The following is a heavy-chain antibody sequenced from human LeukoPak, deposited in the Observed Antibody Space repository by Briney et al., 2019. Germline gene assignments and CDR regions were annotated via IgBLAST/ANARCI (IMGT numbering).Heavy chain of an antibody. J-gene: IGHJ6*02. CDR1: GYTFTGYY. V-gene: IGHV1-2*02. Sequence: ASVKVSCKASGYTFTGYYMNWVRQAPGQGLEWMGWIDPYSGGASYAQKFQGRVTMTRDTSISTAYMELSSLRSDDTAVYYCARSATGPDVWGQGTTVTVSS. CDR3: ARSATGPDV. CDR2: IDPYSGGA.